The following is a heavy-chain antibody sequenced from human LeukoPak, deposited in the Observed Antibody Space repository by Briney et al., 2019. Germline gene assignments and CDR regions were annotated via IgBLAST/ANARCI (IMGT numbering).Heavy chain of an antibody. CDR3: ASARPGSYYDFWSGPYYFDY. Sequence: SQTLSLTCTVSGGSISSGGYYWSWIRQHPGKGLEWIGYIYYSGSTYYNPSPKSRVTISVDTSKNQFSLKLSSVTAADTAVYYCASARPGSYYDFWSGPYYFDYWGQGTLVTVSS. V-gene: IGHV4-31*03. CDR1: GGSISSGGYY. CDR2: IYYSGST. J-gene: IGHJ4*02. D-gene: IGHD3-3*01.